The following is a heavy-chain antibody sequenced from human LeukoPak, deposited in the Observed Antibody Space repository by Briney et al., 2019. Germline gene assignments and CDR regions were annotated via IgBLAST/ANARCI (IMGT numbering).Heavy chain of an antibody. CDR2: ISGSGGGT. V-gene: IGHV3-23*01. J-gene: IGHJ4*02. Sequence: GGSLRLSCAASGFTFSSYAMSWVHQAPGKGLEWVSGISGSGGGTYYADSVKGRFTISRDNSKNTLYLQMNSLRGEDTALYYCAKSRLRVAAAGSDYWGQGTLVTVSS. CDR1: GFTFSSYA. D-gene: IGHD6-13*01. CDR3: AKSRLRVAAAGSDY.